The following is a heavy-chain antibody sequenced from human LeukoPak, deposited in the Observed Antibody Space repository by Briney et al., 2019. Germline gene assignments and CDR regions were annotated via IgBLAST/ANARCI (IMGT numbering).Heavy chain of an antibody. J-gene: IGHJ4*02. CDR1: GFSLSTSGVG. D-gene: IGHD2-2*01. V-gene: IGHV2-5*02. CDR2: IYWDDDK. CDR3: AHAARNTSPQNFDY. Sequence: SGPTLVNPTQTLTLTCTFSGFSLSTSGVGVGWIRQPPRKALEWLALIYWDDDKRYNPSLKNRLTITKGTSKNEVVLTMANMDPVDTATYYCAHAARNTSPQNFDYWGQGTLVTVSS.